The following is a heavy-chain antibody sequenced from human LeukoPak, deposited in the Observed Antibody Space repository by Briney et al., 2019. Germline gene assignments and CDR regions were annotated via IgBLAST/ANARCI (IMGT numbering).Heavy chain of an antibody. J-gene: IGHJ4*02. V-gene: IGHV1-2*02. CDR2: INPDSGHT. CDR1: GYTFTGYY. Sequence: ASVKVSFKASGYTFTGYYMHWVRQAPGQTLAWMGWINPDSGHTNYAQDFQDRVTMSMDTSITTAFMELTRLKSDDTAVYYCARSKMGVTTPASDYWGQGTLVTVSS. D-gene: IGHD1-26*01. CDR3: ARSKMGVTTPASDY.